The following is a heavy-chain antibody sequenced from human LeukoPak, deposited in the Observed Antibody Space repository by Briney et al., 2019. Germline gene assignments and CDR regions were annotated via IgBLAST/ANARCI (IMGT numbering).Heavy chain of an antibody. CDR2: ISSSGSTI. Sequence: GGSLRLSCAASGFTFSSYEMNWVRQAPGKGLEWVSYISSSGSTIYYADSVKGRFTISRDNAKNSLYLQMNSLRAEDTAVYYCARDRPVYCSGGSCYSDYYYYMDVWGKGTTVTISS. V-gene: IGHV3-48*03. CDR3: ARDRPVYCSGGSCYSDYYYYMDV. CDR1: GFTFSSYE. D-gene: IGHD2-15*01. J-gene: IGHJ6*03.